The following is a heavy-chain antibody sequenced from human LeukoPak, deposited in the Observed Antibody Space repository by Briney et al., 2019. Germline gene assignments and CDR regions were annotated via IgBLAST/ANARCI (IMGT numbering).Heavy chain of an antibody. CDR3: ARRSVVVVAATDDAFDI. Sequence: GESLKISCKGSGYRFTSYWIGWVRQMPGKGLEWMGIIYPGDSDTRYSPSFQGQVTISADKSISTAYLQWSSLKASDTAMYYCARRSVVVVAATDDAFDIWGQGTMVTVSS. V-gene: IGHV5-51*01. D-gene: IGHD2-15*01. J-gene: IGHJ3*02. CDR2: IYPGDSDT. CDR1: GYRFTSYW.